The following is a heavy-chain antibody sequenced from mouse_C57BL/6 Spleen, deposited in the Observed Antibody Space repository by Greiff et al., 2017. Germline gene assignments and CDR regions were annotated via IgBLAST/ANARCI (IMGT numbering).Heavy chain of an antibody. CDR2: IDPSDSET. J-gene: IGHJ3*01. D-gene: IGHD2-5*01. Sequence: VQLQQPGAELVRPGSSVKLSCKASGYTFTSYWMHWVKQRPIQGLEWIGNIDPSDSETHYNQKFKDKATLTVDKSSSTAYMQLSSLTSEDSAVYYCARFYCSNASWFAYWGQGTLVTVSA. CDR3: ARFYCSNASWFAY. V-gene: IGHV1-52*01. CDR1: GYTFTSYW.